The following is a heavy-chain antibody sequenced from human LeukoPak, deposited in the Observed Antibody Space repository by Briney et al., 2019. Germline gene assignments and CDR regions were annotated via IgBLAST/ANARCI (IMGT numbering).Heavy chain of an antibody. J-gene: IGHJ4*02. D-gene: IGHD5-24*01. V-gene: IGHV3-21*01. CDR1: GFTFSTYT. CDR2: ISSSSSYI. Sequence: GGSLRLSCAASGFTFSTYTMNWVRQAPGKGLEWVSSISSSSSYIYYADSVKGRFTISRDNAKNSLYLQMNSLRAEDTAVYYCARGRDGYISIDWGQGTLVTVSS. CDR3: ARGRDGYISID.